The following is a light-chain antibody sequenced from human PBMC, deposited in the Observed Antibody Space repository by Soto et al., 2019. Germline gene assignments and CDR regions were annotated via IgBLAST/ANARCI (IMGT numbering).Light chain of an antibody. CDR2: DAS. CDR3: QQRRNLPRPT. J-gene: IGKJ4*01. Sequence: PAARSLTPEDRSSLSCKPSQSVSSYLAWYQQKLGQAPRLLIYDASNRATGIPARFSGSGSGTDFTLTISSRERVPFAVYYCQQRRNLPRPTFGGGTNEDTK. CDR1: QSVSSY. V-gene: IGKV3-11*01.